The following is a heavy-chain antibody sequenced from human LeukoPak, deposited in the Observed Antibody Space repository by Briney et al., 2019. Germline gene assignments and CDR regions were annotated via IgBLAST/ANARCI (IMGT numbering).Heavy chain of an antibody. Sequence: GGSLRLSCAASGFTFTDYYMSWIRQAPGKGLEWLSYISSSGSTIYYADSVKGRFTISRDNAKNSLYLQMNSLRAEDTAVYYCAKDSAKKYDDYWGQGTLVTVSS. CDR3: AKDSAKKYDDY. CDR2: ISSSGSTI. CDR1: GFTFTDYY. V-gene: IGHV3-11*01. J-gene: IGHJ4*02. D-gene: IGHD2/OR15-2a*01.